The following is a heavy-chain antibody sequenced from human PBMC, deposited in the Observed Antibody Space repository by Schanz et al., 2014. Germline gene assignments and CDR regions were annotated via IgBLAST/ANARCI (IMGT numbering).Heavy chain of an antibody. CDR1: GFTFSSYA. CDR2: VSSNNIYT. J-gene: IGHJ3*01. CDR3: ARDGGRDGYNLAFDV. D-gene: IGHD5-12*01. Sequence: VQLAESGGGLVQPGGSLRLSCAASGFTFSSYAMSWVRQAPGKGLEWVSYVSSNNIYTKYADSVRGRFTISRDNAKNSLFLQMNSLRAEDTAVYFCARDGGRDGYNLAFDVWGQGTLVTVSS. V-gene: IGHV3-48*04.